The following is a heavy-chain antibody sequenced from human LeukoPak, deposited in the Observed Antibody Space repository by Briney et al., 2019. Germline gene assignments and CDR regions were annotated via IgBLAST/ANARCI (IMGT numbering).Heavy chain of an antibody. J-gene: IGHJ4*02. CDR3: ARDHGFWSGYLNS. CDR1: GGSISSYY. V-gene: IGHV4-59*01. CDR2: IYYSGST. Sequence: SETLSLTCTVSGGSISSYYWSWIRQPPGKGLEWIGYIYYSGSTNYNPSLKSRVTISVDTSKNQFSLKLSSVTAADTAVYYCARDHGFWSGYLNSWGQGTLVTVSS. D-gene: IGHD3-3*01.